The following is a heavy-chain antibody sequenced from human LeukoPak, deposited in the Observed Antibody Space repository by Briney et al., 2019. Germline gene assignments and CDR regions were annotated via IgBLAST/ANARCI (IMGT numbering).Heavy chain of an antibody. V-gene: IGHV3-21*01. D-gene: IGHD6-13*01. CDR2: ISSSSCYI. CDR1: GFTFSSYC. J-gene: IGHJ6*04. Sequence: GGSPSLSCAASGFTFSSYCMNWVRQAAGKGLEWVSSISSSSCYIYYADSVKGRFTISRDNAKNSLYLQMNSLRAEDTAVYYCARDHGQQQLVRPLYYYYGMDVWGKGTTVTVSS. CDR3: ARDHGQQQLVRPLYYYYGMDV.